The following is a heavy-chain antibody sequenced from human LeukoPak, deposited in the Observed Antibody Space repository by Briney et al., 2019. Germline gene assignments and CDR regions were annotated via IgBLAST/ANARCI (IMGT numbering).Heavy chain of an antibody. D-gene: IGHD6-13*01. CDR2: INHSGST. J-gene: IGHJ4*02. V-gene: IGHV4-34*01. CDR1: GGSFSGYY. Sequence: SETLSLTCAVYGGSFSGYYWSWIRQPPGKGLEWIGEINHSGSTNYNPSLKSRVTISVGTSKNQFSLKLSSVTAADTAVYYCARGYSSSWVLDYWGQGTLVTVSS. CDR3: ARGYSSSWVLDY.